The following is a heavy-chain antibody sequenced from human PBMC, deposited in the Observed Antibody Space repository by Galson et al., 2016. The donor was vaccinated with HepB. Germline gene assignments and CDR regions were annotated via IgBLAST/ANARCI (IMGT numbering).Heavy chain of an antibody. CDR1: GFIFKSHG. CDR2: ISFDGSNE. Sequence: SLRLSCAASGFIFKSHGMHWVRQAPGEGLEWVAMISFDGSNEDYADSVKGRFTISRDNSKSTLYLQMNSLRAEDTAVYYCAKILVPRVFYYYGLDVWGKGTAVAVSS. V-gene: IGHV3-30*18. D-gene: IGHD2-2*01. J-gene: IGHJ6*04. CDR3: AKILVPRVFYYYGLDV.